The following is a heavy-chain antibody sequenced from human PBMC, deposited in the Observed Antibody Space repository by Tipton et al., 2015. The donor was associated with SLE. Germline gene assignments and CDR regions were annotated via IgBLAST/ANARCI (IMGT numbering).Heavy chain of an antibody. CDR1: GDSVSGQS. Sequence: LRLSCTASGDSVSGQSWSWIRQPAGKGLEWIGYISYSGSTNYNPSLKSRVTISRDSFQNQFSLKLSSVTAADTAVYYCVRDRRNVFDIWGQGAVVTVSP. V-gene: IGHV4-59*02. J-gene: IGHJ3*02. CDR3: VRDRRNVFDI. CDR2: ISYSGST.